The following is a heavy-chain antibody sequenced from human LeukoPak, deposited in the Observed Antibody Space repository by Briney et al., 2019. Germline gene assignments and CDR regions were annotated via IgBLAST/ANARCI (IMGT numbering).Heavy chain of an antibody. J-gene: IGHJ4*02. CDR1: GFTFSSYA. D-gene: IGHD3-10*01. V-gene: IGHV3-23*01. CDR3: AKRVSGMVRGVIINYFDY. CDR2: ISGSGGST. Sequence: GGSLRLSCAASGFTFSSYAMSWVRQAPGKGLEWVSAISGSGGSTYYADSVKGRFTISRDNSKNTLYLQMNSLRAEDTAVYYCAKRVSGMVRGVIINYFDYWGQGTLVTVSS.